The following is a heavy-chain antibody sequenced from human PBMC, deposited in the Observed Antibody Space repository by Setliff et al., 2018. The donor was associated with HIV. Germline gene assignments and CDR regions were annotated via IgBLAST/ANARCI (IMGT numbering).Heavy chain of an antibody. Sequence: ASETLSLTCTVSGGSISSSRYYWGWIRQPPGMGLEWIGSIYYSGTTYYNPSLKSRVTISVDTSKNQFSLKLTSVTAADTAVYYCARHPLTDWYFDLWGRGTLVTVSS. CDR3: ARHPLTDWYFDL. J-gene: IGHJ2*01. CDR1: GGSISSSRYY. CDR2: IYYSGTT. D-gene: IGHD7-27*01. V-gene: IGHV4-39*01.